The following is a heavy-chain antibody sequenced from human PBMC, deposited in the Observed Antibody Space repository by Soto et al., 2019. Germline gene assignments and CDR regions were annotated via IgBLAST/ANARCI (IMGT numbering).Heavy chain of an antibody. D-gene: IGHD1-26*01. CDR2: IYPGDSHA. CDR1: GYSFTNYW. CDR3: ARPYSGGPNDPFDV. Sequence: PGESLKISCKGSGYSFTNYWIGWVRQMPGKGLEWMGIIYPGDSHAIYSPSFQGQVTMSADKSISAAYLQWSSLKASDTAMYYCARPYSGGPNDPFDVWGQGTMVTVSS. V-gene: IGHV5-51*01. J-gene: IGHJ3*01.